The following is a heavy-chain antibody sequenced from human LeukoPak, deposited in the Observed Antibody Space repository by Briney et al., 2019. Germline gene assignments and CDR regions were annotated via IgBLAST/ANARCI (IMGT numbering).Heavy chain of an antibody. CDR1: GYTLTELS. J-gene: IGHJ4*02. CDR2: FDPEDVET. V-gene: IGHV1-24*01. Sequence: ASVKVSCKVSGYTLTELSMNWVRQAPGKGLEWMGGFDPEDVETIYAQKFQGRVTMTEDTSTATAYMDLSSLRPDDTAVYYCATDFYRGRQFDYWGQGTLVTVSS. CDR3: ATDFYRGRQFDY. D-gene: IGHD2/OR15-2a*01.